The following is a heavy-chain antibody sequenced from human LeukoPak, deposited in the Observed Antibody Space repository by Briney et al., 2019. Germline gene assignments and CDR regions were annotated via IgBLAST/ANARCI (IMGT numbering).Heavy chain of an antibody. D-gene: IGHD2-21*01. CDR3: ARGGHSDFDF. J-gene: IGHJ4*02. Sequence: SEPLSLTCTVSGGSVSSGGYYWSWIRQPAGKGLEWIGRIQSSGSTEYNPSLKSRVAISIDTSKTQFSLKLRSVTAAHTAVYYCARGGHSDFDFWGQGTLVTVSS. V-gene: IGHV4-61*02. CDR1: GGSVSSGGYY. CDR2: IQSSGST.